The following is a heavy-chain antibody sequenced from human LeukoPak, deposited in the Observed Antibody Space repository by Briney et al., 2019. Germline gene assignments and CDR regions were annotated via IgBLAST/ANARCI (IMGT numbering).Heavy chain of an antibody. CDR1: GFTFSSYS. J-gene: IGHJ3*02. Sequence: NPGGSLRLSCAASGFTFSSYSMNWVRQAPGKGLEWVSSISSSSSYIYYADSVKGRFTISRDNAKNSLYLQMNSLRAEDTAVYYCARGSDDAAAGTPDAFDIWGQGTMVTVSS. CDR3: ARGSDDAAAGTPDAFDI. V-gene: IGHV3-21*01. D-gene: IGHD6-13*01. CDR2: ISSSSSYI.